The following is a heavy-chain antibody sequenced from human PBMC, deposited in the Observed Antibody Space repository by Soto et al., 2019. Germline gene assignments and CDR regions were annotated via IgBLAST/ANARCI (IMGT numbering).Heavy chain of an antibody. CDR2: IYYSGST. CDR1: GGSISSYY. J-gene: IGHJ4*02. V-gene: IGHV4-59*12. D-gene: IGHD3-10*01. Sequence: SETLSLTCTVPGGSISSYYWSWIRQPPGKGLEWIGYIYYSGSTNYNPSLKSRVTISVDTSKNQFSLELRSVTAADTAVYYCASYGSGSYYNGYYFDYWGQGTLVTVS. CDR3: ASYGSGSYYNGYYFDY.